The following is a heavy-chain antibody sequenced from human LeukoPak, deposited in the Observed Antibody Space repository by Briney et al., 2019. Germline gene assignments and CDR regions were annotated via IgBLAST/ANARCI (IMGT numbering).Heavy chain of an antibody. CDR1: GYTVTAHY. D-gene: IGHD1-26*01. J-gene: IGHJ4*02. Sequence: APVKLSCKASGYTVTAHYLNWLRQAPGQRLEWMGRINPNSGDTKYADKFQGRVIMTRDTSTSTAYLELNGLRSDDTASYYCARDMWELPSDYYYDYWGQGTLVTVSS. CDR3: ARDMWELPSDYYYDY. V-gene: IGHV1-2*06. CDR2: INPNSGDT.